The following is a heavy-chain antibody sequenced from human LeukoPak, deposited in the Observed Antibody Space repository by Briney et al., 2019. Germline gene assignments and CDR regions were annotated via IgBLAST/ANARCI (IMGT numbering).Heavy chain of an antibody. CDR1: GGSISSSNFY. CDR3: ARDKGGNSGKYYFDY. Sequence: SETLSLTCTVSGGSISSSNFYWGWIRQPPGKGLEWIGSIYYSGSTYYNPSLKSRVTISVDTSKNQFSLKLSSVTAADTAVYYCARDKGGNSGKYYFDYWGQGTLVTVSS. J-gene: IGHJ4*02. V-gene: IGHV4-39*07. CDR2: IYYSGST. D-gene: IGHD4-23*01.